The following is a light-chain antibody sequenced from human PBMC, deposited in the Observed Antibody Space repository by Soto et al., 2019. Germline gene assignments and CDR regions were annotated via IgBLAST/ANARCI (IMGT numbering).Light chain of an antibody. CDR1: SSDIGTYNY. CDR2: DVS. CDR3: TSYTSSRTVV. Sequence: QSALAQPASVSGSPGQLITISCTGTSSDIGTYNYVSWYQQHAGKVPKLMIYDVSNGPSGVSDRFSGSKSGNTASLTISGLQAEDEADYYCTSYTSSRTVVFGGGTKVTVL. V-gene: IGLV2-14*03. J-gene: IGLJ2*01.